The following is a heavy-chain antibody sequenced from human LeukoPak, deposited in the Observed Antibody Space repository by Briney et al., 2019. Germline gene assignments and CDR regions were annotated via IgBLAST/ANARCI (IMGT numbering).Heavy chain of an antibody. J-gene: IGHJ5*02. D-gene: IGHD2-2*01. V-gene: IGHV4-34*01. CDR2: INHSGST. Sequence: SETLSLTCAVYGGSFSGYYWSWIRQPPGKGLEWIGEINHSGSTNYNPSLKSRVTISVDTSKNQFSLKLSSVTAADTAVYYCARDLYCSSTSCYLYNWFDPWGQGTLVTVSS. CDR3: ARDLYCSSTSCYLYNWFDP. CDR1: GGSFSGYY.